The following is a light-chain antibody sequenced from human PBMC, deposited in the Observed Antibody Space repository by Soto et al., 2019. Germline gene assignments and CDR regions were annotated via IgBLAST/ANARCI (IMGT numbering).Light chain of an antibody. Sequence: EIVMTQSPATLSVSPGERATLSCRASQSVSTNLAWYQQKPGQAPRLLIYGASTRATGIPARFSGSGSGTEFTLTISSLQSEDFAVYYCQQYSKWPPRITFGPGTKVDIK. CDR2: GAS. CDR1: QSVSTN. CDR3: QQYSKWPPRIT. J-gene: IGKJ3*01. V-gene: IGKV3-15*01.